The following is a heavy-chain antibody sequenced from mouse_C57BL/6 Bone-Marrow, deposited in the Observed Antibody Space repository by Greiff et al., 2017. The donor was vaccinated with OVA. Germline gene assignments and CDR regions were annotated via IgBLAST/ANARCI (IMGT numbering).Heavy chain of an antibody. CDR3: ARSLYYSNLGYFDV. CDR2: IYPGGGYT. Sequence: VQVVESGAELVRPGTSVKMSCKASGYTFTNYWIGWAKQRPGHGLEWIGDIYPGGGYTNYNEKFKGKATLTADKSSSTAYMQFSSLTSEDSAIYYCARSLYYSNLGYFDVWGTGTTVTVSS. J-gene: IGHJ1*03. D-gene: IGHD2-5*01. V-gene: IGHV1-63*01. CDR1: GYTFTNYW.